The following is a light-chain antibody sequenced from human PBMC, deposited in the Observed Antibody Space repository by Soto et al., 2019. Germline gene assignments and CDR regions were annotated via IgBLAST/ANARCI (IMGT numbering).Light chain of an antibody. CDR1: QNIYTW. V-gene: IGKV1-5*03. CDR2: EAS. Sequence: QSSVTHSAYDSNRVRMHCRASQNIYTWLAWYQQKPGKAPKLLIYEASSLETGVPSRFSGSGSGTEFTLTISSLPPDDFATYLCQQYNPFWTVGQGTKVDI. CDR3: QQYNPFWT. J-gene: IGKJ1*01.